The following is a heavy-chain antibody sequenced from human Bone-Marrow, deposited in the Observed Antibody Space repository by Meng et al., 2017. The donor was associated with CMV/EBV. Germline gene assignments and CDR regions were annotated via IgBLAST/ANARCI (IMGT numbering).Heavy chain of an antibody. CDR1: GGTFSSYA. D-gene: IGHD2-21*02. Sequence: SVKVSCKASGGTFSSYAISWVRQAPGQGLEWMGGIIPIFGTANYAQKFQGRVTITTDESMSTAYMELSSLRSEDTAVYYCARQSPWRLTRPAYYYYYGMDVWGQGTTVTVSS. V-gene: IGHV1-69*05. CDR2: IIPIFGTA. J-gene: IGHJ6*02. CDR3: ARQSPWRLTRPAYYYYYGMDV.